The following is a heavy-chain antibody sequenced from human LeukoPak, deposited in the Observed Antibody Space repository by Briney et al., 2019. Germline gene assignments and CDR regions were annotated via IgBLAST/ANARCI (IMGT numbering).Heavy chain of an antibody. CDR2: LNSDGRSI. CDR1: GFTFSSHW. D-gene: IGHD3-10*01. J-gene: IGHJ4*02. V-gene: IGHV3-74*01. Sequence: GGSLRLSCAASGFTFSSHWMHWVRQVPGKGLVWVSRLNSDGRSISYAASVKGRFTISRDNAKNTLYLQMNSLRAEDTAVYYCARGKVDYRSGSSPLDSWGQGTLVTVSS. CDR3: ARGKVDYRSGSSPLDS.